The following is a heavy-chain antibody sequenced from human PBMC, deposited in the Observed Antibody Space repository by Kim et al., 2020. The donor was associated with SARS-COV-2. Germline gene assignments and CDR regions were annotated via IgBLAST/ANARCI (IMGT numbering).Heavy chain of an antibody. Sequence: GGSLRLSCAASGFTFSSYGMHWVRQAPGKGLEWVAVISYDGSNKYYADSVKGRFTISRDNSKNTLYLQMNSLRAEDTAVYYCAKEDVWGSYRKDYWGQGTLVTVSS. D-gene: IGHD3-16*02. CDR1: GFTFSSYG. CDR3: AKEDVWGSYRKDY. CDR2: ISYDGSNK. V-gene: IGHV3-30*18. J-gene: IGHJ4*02.